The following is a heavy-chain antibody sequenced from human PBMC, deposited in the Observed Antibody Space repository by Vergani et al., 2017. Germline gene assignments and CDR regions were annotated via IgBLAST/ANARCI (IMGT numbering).Heavy chain of an antibody. Sequence: QVKLQESGPGLLKPSQTLSLTCTVSGESIRSGSHYWTWIRQPPGKGLEWIGYIYDSGDTKYNPSLKSRVTISLDTSKNQFSLNLYSVTAADTAVYYFARGCFVWLRQIDSWGQGTLVTVSS. CDR1: GESIRSGSHY. V-gene: IGHV4-61*01. D-gene: IGHD5-12*01. CDR3: ARGCFVWLRQIDS. J-gene: IGHJ4*02. CDR2: IYDSGDT.